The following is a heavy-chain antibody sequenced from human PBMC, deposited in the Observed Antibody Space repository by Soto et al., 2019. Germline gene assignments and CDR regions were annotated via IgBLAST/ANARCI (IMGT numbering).Heavy chain of an antibody. V-gene: IGHV3-23*01. J-gene: IGHJ2*01. D-gene: IGHD4-4*01. CDR3: AKVPYSPVGYFDL. CDR1: GFIFSSYA. Sequence: GGSLRLSCAASGFIFSSYAMSWVRQAPGKGLEWVSTISGSGDSTYYADSVKGRFTISRDNSKNTLYLQMNGLRAEDTAVYYCAKVPYSPVGYFDLWGRGTLVTVSS. CDR2: ISGSGDST.